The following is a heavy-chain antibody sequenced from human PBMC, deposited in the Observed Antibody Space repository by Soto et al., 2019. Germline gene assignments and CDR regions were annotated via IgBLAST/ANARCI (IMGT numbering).Heavy chain of an antibody. CDR2: IYYSGST. Sequence: QVQLQESGPGLVKPSQTLSLTCTVSGGSISSGGYYWSWIRQHPGKGLEWIGYIYYSGSTYYNPSLQSRVTISVDTSKIRFSRKLSSVTAAYTGVYYCARHNYDSSGTGVDVWGQGTTVTVSS. CDR1: GGSISSGGYY. D-gene: IGHD3-22*01. CDR3: ARHNYDSSGTGVDV. J-gene: IGHJ6*02. V-gene: IGHV4-31*03.